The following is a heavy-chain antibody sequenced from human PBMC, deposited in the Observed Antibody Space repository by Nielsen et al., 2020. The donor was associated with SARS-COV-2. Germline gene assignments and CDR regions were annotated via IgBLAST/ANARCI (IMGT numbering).Heavy chain of an antibody. CDR3: ARDNRIQLWLNYYYYGMDV. J-gene: IGHJ6*02. V-gene: IGHV1-46*01. Sequence: WVRQAPGQGLEWMGIINPSGGSTSYAQKFQGRVTMTRDTSTSTVYMELSSLRSEDTAVYYCARDNRIQLWLNYYYYGMDVWGQGTTVTVSS. CDR2: INPSGGST. D-gene: IGHD5-18*01.